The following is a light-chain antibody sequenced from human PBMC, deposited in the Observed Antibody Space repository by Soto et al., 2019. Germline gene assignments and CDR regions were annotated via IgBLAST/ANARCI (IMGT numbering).Light chain of an antibody. CDR2: EVS. J-gene: IGLJ3*02. V-gene: IGLV2-8*01. Sequence: QSALTQPPSASGSPGQSVTISCTGTSSDVGGYDRVSWYQQYPGKVPKLMIYEVSKRPSGVPDRFSGSKSGNTASLTVSGLQAEDEADYYCSSYAGSNNLVFGGGTKLTVL. CDR3: SSYAGSNNLV. CDR1: SSDVGGYDR.